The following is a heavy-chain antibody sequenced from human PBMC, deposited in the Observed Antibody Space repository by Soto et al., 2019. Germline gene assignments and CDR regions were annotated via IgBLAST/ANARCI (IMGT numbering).Heavy chain of an antibody. D-gene: IGHD6-19*01. CDR1: GYTFSRYG. Sequence: GASVKVSCKASGYTFSRYGISWVRQAPGQGLEWMGWISGFNGNTKESEKLQGRVTLTTDTAANTAHMELRGLRSDDTAVYYCAKTGSSGPGKNYFDYWGQGTLVTVSS. V-gene: IGHV1-18*01. CDR2: ISGFNGNT. J-gene: IGHJ4*02. CDR3: AKTGSSGPGKNYFDY.